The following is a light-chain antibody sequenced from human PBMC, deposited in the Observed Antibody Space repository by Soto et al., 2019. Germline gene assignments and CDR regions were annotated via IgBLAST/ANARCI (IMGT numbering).Light chain of an antibody. V-gene: IGKV2-28*01. Sequence: IVMTQSPLSLTVTPGEPASISCRSSQRLLHSNGYNYLEWYLQKPGQSPQLLIKLDSDRAYGVPDRFSGSGSDTDFPLKIRRVEAEYIWLYFCMQALETPWTFGQGSKVEIK. CDR3: MQALETPWT. CDR2: LDS. J-gene: IGKJ1*01. CDR1: QRLLHSNGYNY.